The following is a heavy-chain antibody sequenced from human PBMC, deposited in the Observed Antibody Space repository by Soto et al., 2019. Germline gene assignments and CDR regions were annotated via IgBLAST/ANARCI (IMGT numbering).Heavy chain of an antibody. J-gene: IGHJ4*02. CDR3: ARVPGHKYSRVDF. V-gene: IGHV1-2*02. Sequence: VASVKVSCKASGYTFTHYFIHWVRRAPGQGLEWMGYINPKSGDTHYSQTFRGRVSMTVDRSTDTASVGLSSLKSDDTAVYFCARVPGHKYSRVDFWGQGTPVTVSS. CDR1: GYTFTHYF. CDR2: INPKSGDT. D-gene: IGHD2-21*01.